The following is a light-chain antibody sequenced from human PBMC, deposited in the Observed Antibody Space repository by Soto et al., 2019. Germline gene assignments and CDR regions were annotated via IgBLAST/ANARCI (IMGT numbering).Light chain of an antibody. V-gene: IGKV1-5*03. CDR2: EGT. J-gene: IGKJ1*01. Sequence: DLQMTQSPSALSASVGDRVTITCRASQSVSNWLAWYRQKPGEAPKLLIYEGTTLERGVPSRFSGSGSRTHFTLTISSLQPDNFATFYWQQYDTYSRTFAQGTKVEVK. CDR1: QSVSNW. CDR3: QQYDTYSRT.